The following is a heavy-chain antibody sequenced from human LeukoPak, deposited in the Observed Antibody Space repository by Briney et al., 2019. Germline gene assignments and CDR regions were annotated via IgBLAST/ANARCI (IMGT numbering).Heavy chain of an antibody. CDR1: RFTFSISD. CDR2: ISYDGSKK. Sequence: GGSLRLSCAASRFTFSISDMHWVRQAPGKGLQWVAFISYDGSKKHCADSVQGRCTISRDNSKNTLSLQLNSLRADDTAVFYCTKGLLSWGQGTLLTVAA. V-gene: IGHV3-30*02. CDR3: TKGLLS. J-gene: IGHJ5*02.